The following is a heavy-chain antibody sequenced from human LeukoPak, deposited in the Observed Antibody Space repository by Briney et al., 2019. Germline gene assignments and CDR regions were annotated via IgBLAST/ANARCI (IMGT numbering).Heavy chain of an antibody. CDR3: AKFTQRKRWLQSGGAFDI. V-gene: IGHV3-73*01. CDR2: IRSNANSYAT. J-gene: IGHJ3*02. Sequence: GGSLNLSCVVSGFTFSGSAIHWVRQASGRGLEWLGRIRSNANSYATAYAASVKGRFTISRDDSKNTAYLQMNSLKIEDTAVYYCAKFTQRKRWLQSGGAFDIWGQGTMVTVSS. D-gene: IGHD5-24*01. CDR1: GFTFSGSA.